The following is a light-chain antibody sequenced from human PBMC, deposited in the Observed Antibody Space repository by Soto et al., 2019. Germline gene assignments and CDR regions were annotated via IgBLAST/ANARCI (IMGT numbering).Light chain of an antibody. CDR2: DAS. CDR3: QQYSSYWT. J-gene: IGKJ1*01. Sequence: DIQMTQSPSSLSASVGDRVTITCRASQDIANSLNWYQHKPGKAPKLLIYDASNLESGVPSRFSGSGSGTEFTLTISSLQPDDFATYYCQQYSSYWTFGQGTKVDIK. V-gene: IGKV1-5*01. CDR1: QDIANS.